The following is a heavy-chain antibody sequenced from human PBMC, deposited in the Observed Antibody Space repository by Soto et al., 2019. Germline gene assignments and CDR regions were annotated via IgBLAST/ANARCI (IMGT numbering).Heavy chain of an antibody. CDR2: IYYSGST. Sequence: QVQLQESGPGLVKPSETLSLTCTVSGGSVSSGSYYWSWIRQPPGKGLEWIGYIYYSGSTNYNPSLKSRVTISGDTSKNPFSLELSSVTAADTAVYYCARGIEGWYQGRYYYGMDVWGQGTTVTVSS. V-gene: IGHV4-61*01. CDR1: GGSVSSGSYY. D-gene: IGHD6-19*01. J-gene: IGHJ6*02. CDR3: ARGIEGWYQGRYYYGMDV.